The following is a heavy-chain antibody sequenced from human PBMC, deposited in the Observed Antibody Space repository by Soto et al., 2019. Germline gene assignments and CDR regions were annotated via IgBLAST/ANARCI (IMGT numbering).Heavy chain of an antibody. V-gene: IGHV4-59*01. CDR2: IYNSGRY. CDR3: ARTLPNRQLFAS. Sequence: QVLLQESGPGLVKPSETLSLTCTVSGGFIWGCIRQSPDKGLEWIGYIYNSGRYNYNPSLESRLTITIDTSKNQFSLRLASVAAADTAVYYCARTLPNRQLFASWSQGTLVTVSS. D-gene: IGHD1-1*01. J-gene: IGHJ4*02. CDR1: GGFI.